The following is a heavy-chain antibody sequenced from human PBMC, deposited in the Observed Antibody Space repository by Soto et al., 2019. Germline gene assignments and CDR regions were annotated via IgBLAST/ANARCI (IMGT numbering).Heavy chain of an antibody. CDR1: NDYITNYY. Sequence: QVQLQESGPGLVKPSETLSLICTVSNDYITNYYWNWIRQPPGKGLEWIGYLSHTGVTNYNPSLRGRVTMSGDTSKNQFSLRLSSVTAADTATYYCARESEMVLSDLYYFDYWGRGTLVTVSS. CDR3: ARESEMVLSDLYYFDY. V-gene: IGHV4-59*01. J-gene: IGHJ4*02. CDR2: LSHTGVT. D-gene: IGHD2-8*01.